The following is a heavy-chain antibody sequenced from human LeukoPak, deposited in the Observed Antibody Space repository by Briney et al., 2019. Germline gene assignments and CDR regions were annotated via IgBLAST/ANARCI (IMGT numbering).Heavy chain of an antibody. Sequence: GGSLRLSCAASGFTFSSYAMHWVRQAPGKGLEWVAVISYDGSNKYYADSVKGRFTISRDNSKNMLYLQMNSLRAEDTAVYYCARALATLRFLEWSYGMDVWGQGTTVTVSS. CDR2: ISYDGSNK. D-gene: IGHD3-3*01. J-gene: IGHJ6*02. V-gene: IGHV3-30-3*01. CDR3: ARALATLRFLEWSYGMDV. CDR1: GFTFSSYA.